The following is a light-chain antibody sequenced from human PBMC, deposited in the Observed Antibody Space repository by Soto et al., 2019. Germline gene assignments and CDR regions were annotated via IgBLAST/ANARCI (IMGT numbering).Light chain of an antibody. J-gene: IGKJ1*01. Sequence: EIVLTQSPGTLSLSPGERATLSCRASQSVSSSYLAWYQQKPGQAPRLLIYGASSRATGIPDRFSGSGSGTVFTLTISRLEPEGFAVYYCQQYGRTFGQGTKVEIK. CDR3: QQYGRT. CDR1: QSVSSSY. V-gene: IGKV3-20*01. CDR2: GAS.